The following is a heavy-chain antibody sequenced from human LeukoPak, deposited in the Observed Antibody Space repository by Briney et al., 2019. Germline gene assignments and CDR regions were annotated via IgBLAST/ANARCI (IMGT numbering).Heavy chain of an antibody. CDR2: ISAYNGNT. CDR3: ARAGLYYDFWSGHNPHYFDY. CDR1: GYTFTSYG. J-gene: IGHJ4*02. Sequence: ASVKVSCKASGYTFTSYGISWVRPAPGQGLEWMGWISAYNGNTNYAQKLQGRVTMTTDTSTSTAYMELRSLRSDDTAVYYCARAGLYYDFWSGHNPHYFDYWGQGTLVTVSS. D-gene: IGHD3-3*01. V-gene: IGHV1-18*01.